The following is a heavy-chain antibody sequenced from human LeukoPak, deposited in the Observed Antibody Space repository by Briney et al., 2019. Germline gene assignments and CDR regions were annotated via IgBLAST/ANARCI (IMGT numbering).Heavy chain of an antibody. V-gene: IGHV3-11*01. D-gene: IGHD3-22*01. Sequence: GGSLRLSCAASEYTFSVYYMSWIRQAPGKGLEWISYISNDGRTILYADPVKGRFTISRDNAKNSLYLQMKSLRAEDTAVYYCARDRYYFDSVGLFLFDFWGQGALVTVSS. CDR2: ISNDGRTI. CDR3: ARDRYYFDSVGLFLFDF. J-gene: IGHJ4*02. CDR1: EYTFSVYY.